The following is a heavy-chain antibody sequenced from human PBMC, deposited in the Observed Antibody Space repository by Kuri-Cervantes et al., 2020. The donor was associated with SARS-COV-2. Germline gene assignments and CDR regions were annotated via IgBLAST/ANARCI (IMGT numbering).Heavy chain of an antibody. D-gene: IGHD1-1*01. V-gene: IGHV1-2*02. J-gene: IGHJ4*02. CDR3: ARLRQLEEGF. CDR1: GYTFTGYY. Sequence: ASVKVSCKASGYTFTGYYMHWVRQAPGQGLEWMGWISPRSGGTRIIEKFQGRVTMTRDTTASTVYMEMNRLRSDDTAVYYCARLRQLEEGFWGQGTLVTVSS. CDR2: ISPRSGGT.